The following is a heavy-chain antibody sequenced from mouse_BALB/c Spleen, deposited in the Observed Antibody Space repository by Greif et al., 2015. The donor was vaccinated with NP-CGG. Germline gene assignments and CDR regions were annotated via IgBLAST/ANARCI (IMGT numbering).Heavy chain of an antibody. D-gene: IGHD4-1*01. J-gene: IGHJ4*01. CDR2: IYPGSGNT. CDR3: ARRTGTEAMDY. CDR1: GYTFTDYY. V-gene: IGHV1-84*02. Sequence: QVQLQQPGPELVKPGASVKISCKASGYTFTDYYINWVKQKPGQGLEWIGWIYPGSGNTKYNEEFKGKATLTVDTSSSTAYMQFSSLTSEDTAVYFCARRTGTEAMDYWGQGTSVTVSS.